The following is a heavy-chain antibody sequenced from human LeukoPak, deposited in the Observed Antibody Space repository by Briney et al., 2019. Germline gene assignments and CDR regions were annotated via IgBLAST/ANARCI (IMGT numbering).Heavy chain of an antibody. D-gene: IGHD3-10*01. J-gene: IGHJ4*02. Sequence: GESLRISCQGSGYSFTHYWIGWVRQMPGKGLEWMGVIYPGDSDTRYSPSFQGQVTISADKSISTAYLQWSSLKASDTAMYYCARTYGSGNYYEFDYWGQGTQVTVSS. CDR1: GYSFTHYW. CDR3: ARTYGSGNYYEFDY. V-gene: IGHV5-51*01. CDR2: IYPGDSDT.